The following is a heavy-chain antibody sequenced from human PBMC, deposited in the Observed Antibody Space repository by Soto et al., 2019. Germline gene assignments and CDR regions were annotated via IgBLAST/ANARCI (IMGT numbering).Heavy chain of an antibody. D-gene: IGHD5-18*01. CDR2: ISGSGGST. J-gene: IGHJ4*02. Sequence: PGGSLRLSCAASGFTFSSYAMSWVRQAPGKGLEWVSAISGSGGSTFYADSVKGRFTISRDNSKNTLYLQMNSLRAEDTAVYYCAKDPERSDTAMVFGYFDYWGQGTLVTVSS. CDR1: GFTFSSYA. CDR3: AKDPERSDTAMVFGYFDY. V-gene: IGHV3-23*01.